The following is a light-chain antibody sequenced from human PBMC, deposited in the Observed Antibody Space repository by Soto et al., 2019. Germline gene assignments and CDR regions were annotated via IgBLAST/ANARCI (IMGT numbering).Light chain of an antibody. J-gene: IGKJ2*01. CDR3: QQYNAYPYT. CDR1: QSISSW. Sequence: DILMTQSPSTLSASVGDRVTITCRASQSISSWLAWYQQKSGKAPKVLIYKASSLESGVPSRFSGSGSGTEFTLTISSLQPDDFATYFCQQYNAYPYTFGQGTKLEIK. CDR2: KAS. V-gene: IGKV1-5*03.